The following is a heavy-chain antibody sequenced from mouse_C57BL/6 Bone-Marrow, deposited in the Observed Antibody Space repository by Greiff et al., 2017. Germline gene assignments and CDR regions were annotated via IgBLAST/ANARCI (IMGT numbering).Heavy chain of an antibody. D-gene: IGHD1-1*01. J-gene: IGHJ3*01. V-gene: IGHV1-75*01. CDR3: ARCGFYYGISFAY. Sequence: QVQLKQSGPELVKPGASVKISCKASGYTFTDYYINWVKQRPGQGLEWIGWLFPGSGSTYYNEKFKGKATLTVDKSSSTAYMLLSSLTSEDSAVYVCARCGFYYGISFAYWGQGTLVTVSA. CDR1: GYTFTDYY. CDR2: LFPGSGST.